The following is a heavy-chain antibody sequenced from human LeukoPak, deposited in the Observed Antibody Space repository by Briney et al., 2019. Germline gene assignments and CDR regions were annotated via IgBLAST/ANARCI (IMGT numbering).Heavy chain of an antibody. V-gene: IGHV1-69*13. CDR3: ARQIDPWAPFDP. Sequence: VASVKVSCKASGGTFSSYAISWVRQAPGQGLEWMGGIIPIFGTANYAQKFQGRVTITADESTSTAYMELSSLRSEDTAVYYCARQIDPWAPFDPWGQGTLVTVSS. D-gene: IGHD3-9*01. CDR1: GGTFSSYA. J-gene: IGHJ5*02. CDR2: IIPIFGTA.